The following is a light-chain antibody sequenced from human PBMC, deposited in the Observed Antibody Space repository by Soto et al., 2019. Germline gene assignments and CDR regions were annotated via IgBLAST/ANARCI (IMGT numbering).Light chain of an antibody. J-gene: IGLJ1*01. CDR3: SSYTSSSTEV. V-gene: IGLV2-14*01. CDR2: DVS. CDR1: SSDVGGYNY. Sequence: QSALTQPASVSGSPGQSITISCTGTSSDVGGYNYVSWYQQHPGKAPKLMIYDVSSRPSGVSNRFSGSKSGNTASLTISGLQAEEEADYYCSSYTSSSTEVFGTGTQLTVL.